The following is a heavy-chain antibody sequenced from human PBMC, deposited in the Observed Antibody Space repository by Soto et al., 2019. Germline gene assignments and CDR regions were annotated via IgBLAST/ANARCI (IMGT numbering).Heavy chain of an antibody. CDR3: ATGPTIFGVVIRLYNYYGLDV. CDR1: GFSFSSSA. V-gene: IGHV3-23*01. D-gene: IGHD3-3*01. CDR2: ISGSGGGGST. Sequence: GGSLRLSCAASGFSFSSSAMSWVRQTPRKGLEWISAISGSGGGGSTYYADSVKGRFTISRDNSKNTLYLQMNSLTADDTALYHCATGPTIFGVVIRLYNYYGLDVWGQGTTVTVSS. J-gene: IGHJ6*02.